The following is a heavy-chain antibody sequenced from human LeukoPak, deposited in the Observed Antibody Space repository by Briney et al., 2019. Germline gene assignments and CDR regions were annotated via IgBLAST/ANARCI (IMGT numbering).Heavy chain of an antibody. D-gene: IGHD5/OR15-5a*01. CDR1: GFIFGGDS. J-gene: IGHJ4*02. Sequence: GGSLTLSCAASGFIFGGDSMNWVRQAPGRGLEWISYISRDSDIRYYADSVRGRFHISRDNARNSLYLQMNSLRADDTAMYYCARDVGLRFAYFDYWGQGTLVTVSS. CDR2: ISRDSDIR. V-gene: IGHV3-48*01. CDR3: ARDVGLRFAYFDY.